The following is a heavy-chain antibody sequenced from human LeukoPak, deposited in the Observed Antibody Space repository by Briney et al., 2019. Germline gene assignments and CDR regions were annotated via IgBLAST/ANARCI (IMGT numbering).Heavy chain of an antibody. CDR2: IWYDGSNK. CDR3: ARNPLYDNALGDAFDI. CDR1: GFTFSSYS. D-gene: IGHD3-22*01. Sequence: GGSLRLSCAASGFTFSSYSMNWVRQAPGKGLEWVAVIWYDGSNKYYADSVKGRSTISRDNSKNTLYLQMNSLRAEDTAVYYCARNPLYDNALGDAFDIWGQGTMVTVSS. V-gene: IGHV3-33*08. J-gene: IGHJ3*02.